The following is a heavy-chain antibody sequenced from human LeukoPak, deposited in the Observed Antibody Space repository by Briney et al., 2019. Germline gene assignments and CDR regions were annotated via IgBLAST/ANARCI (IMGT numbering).Heavy chain of an antibody. CDR3: AKNGQSGFSFDP. D-gene: IGHD3-3*01. CDR1: GGSLNGHY. CDR2: GSESGGT. J-gene: IGHJ5*02. Sequence: PSETLSLTCAVYGGSLNGHYWSWIRQPPGKGLEWIGEGSESGGTKFNPSLKSRVTISADTSKNQFSLKVKSVTAAGTAVYYCAKNGQSGFSFDPWGQGTLVTVSS. V-gene: IGHV4-34*01.